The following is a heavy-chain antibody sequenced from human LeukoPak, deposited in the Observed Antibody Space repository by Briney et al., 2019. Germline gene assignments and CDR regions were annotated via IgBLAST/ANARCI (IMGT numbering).Heavy chain of an antibody. CDR1: GGSISSYY. Sequence: SETLSLTCTVSGGSISSYYWSWIRQPPGKGLEWIGYIYYSGSTNYNPSLKSRVTMSVDTSKNQFSLKLSSVTAADTAVYYCAREGCSSTSCYPGEKNWFDPWGQGTLVTVSS. CDR2: IYYSGST. J-gene: IGHJ5*02. D-gene: IGHD2-2*01. CDR3: AREGCSSTSCYPGEKNWFDP. V-gene: IGHV4-59*01.